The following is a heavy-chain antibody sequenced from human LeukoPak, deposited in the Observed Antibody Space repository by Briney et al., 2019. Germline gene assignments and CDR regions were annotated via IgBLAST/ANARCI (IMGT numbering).Heavy chain of an antibody. Sequence: PGGSLRLSCAASGFTFSGYEMNWVRQAPGQGLEWVSYISSSGDTMYYADSVRGRFSISRDNSKNTLYLQMNSLRAEDTAVYYCAGRGGNYYDSSGYYCDYWGQGTLVTVSS. D-gene: IGHD3-22*01. CDR3: AGRGGNYYDSSGYYCDY. V-gene: IGHV3-48*03. J-gene: IGHJ4*02. CDR1: GFTFSGYE. CDR2: ISSSGDTM.